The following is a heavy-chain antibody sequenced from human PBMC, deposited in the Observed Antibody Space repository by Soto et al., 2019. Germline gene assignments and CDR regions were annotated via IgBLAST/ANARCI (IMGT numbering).Heavy chain of an antibody. V-gene: IGHV1-8*01. J-gene: IGHJ5*02. CDR3: ARTEGTGSQDP. CDR1: GYTFTSYD. Sequence: QVQLVQSGAEVKKPGASVKVSCKASGYTFTSYDINWVRQATGQGPEWVGWMNANSGNTGYAKKFQGRVTMTWDIAISTAYMELRSLRPDDTAVYYCARTEGTGSQDPWGQGTLVTVSS. CDR2: MNANSGNT. D-gene: IGHD1-26*01.